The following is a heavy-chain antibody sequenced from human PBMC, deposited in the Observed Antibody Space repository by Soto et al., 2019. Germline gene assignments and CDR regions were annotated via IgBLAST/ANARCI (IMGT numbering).Heavy chain of an antibody. J-gene: IGHJ4*02. CDR1: GGSINNHY. D-gene: IGHD7-27*01. V-gene: IGHV4-59*11. CDR3: ARANWYSEY. Sequence: QVHLQESGPGLVKPSETLSLTCTVSGGSINNHYWSWIRQPPGGGLEWIGYIYYTGSTNYNPSLKSRVTRSVDTSKNQFSLNLASLTAADTAIYYCARANWYSEYWGQGTLVTVSS. CDR2: IYYTGST.